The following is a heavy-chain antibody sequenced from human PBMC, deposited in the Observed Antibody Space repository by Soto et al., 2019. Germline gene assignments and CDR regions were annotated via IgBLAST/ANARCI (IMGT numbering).Heavy chain of an antibody. CDR1: GFTFSSYW. V-gene: IGHV3-74*01. J-gene: IGHJ4*02. CDR2: INSDGSST. Sequence: EVQLVESGGGLVQPGGSLRLSCAASGFTFSSYWMHWVRQAPGKGLVWVSRINSDGSSTGYADSVMGRFTISGDNAKNTLYLQMNSLRAEDTAVYYCARDQGYCSGGSCYVAGYWGQGTLGTVSS. CDR3: ARDQGYCSGGSCYVAGY. D-gene: IGHD2-15*01.